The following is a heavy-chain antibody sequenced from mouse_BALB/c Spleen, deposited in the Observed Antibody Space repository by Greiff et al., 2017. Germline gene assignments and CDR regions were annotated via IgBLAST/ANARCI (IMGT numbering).Heavy chain of an antibody. V-gene: IGHV1S135*01. CDR1: GYAFTSYN. CDR2: IDPYNGGT. Sequence: VQLQQSGPELVKPGASVKVSCKASGYAFTSYNMYWVKQSHGKSLEWIGYIDPYNGGTSYNQKFKGKATLTVDKSSSTAYMHLNSLTSEDSAVYYCARGAIYYGNPWYFDVWGAGTTVTVSS. J-gene: IGHJ1*01. D-gene: IGHD2-1*01. CDR3: ARGAIYYGNPWYFDV.